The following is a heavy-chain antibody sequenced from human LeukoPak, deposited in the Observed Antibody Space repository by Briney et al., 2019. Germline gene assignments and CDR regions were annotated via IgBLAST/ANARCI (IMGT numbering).Heavy chain of an antibody. CDR3: ARDRALYYGSGSYYKPRDYYYYYGMDV. CDR1: GFTVSSNY. J-gene: IGHJ6*02. D-gene: IGHD3-10*01. V-gene: IGHV3-66*01. CDR2: IYSGGST. Sequence: GGSLRLSCAASGFTVSSNYMSWVRQAPGKGLEWVSVIYSGGSTYYADSVKGRFTISRDNSKNTLYLQMNSLRAEDTAVYYCARDRALYYGSGSYYKPRDYYYYYGMDVWGQGTTVTVSS.